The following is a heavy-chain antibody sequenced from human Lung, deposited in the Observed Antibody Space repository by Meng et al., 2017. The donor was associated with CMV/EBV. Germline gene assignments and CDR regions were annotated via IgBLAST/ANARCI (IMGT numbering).Heavy chain of an antibody. V-gene: IGHV4-38-2*02. CDR1: GYSISSGYY. J-gene: IGHJ5*02. CDR2: IYHSGST. D-gene: IGHD4-11*01. Sequence: SXTXSLXCTVSGYSISSGYYWGWIRQPPGKGLEWIGSIYHSGSTYYNPSLKSRVTISVDTSKNQFSLKVSSVTAADTAVYHCARSSSTVFWFDPWGQGTXVNGAS. CDR3: ARSSSTVFWFDP.